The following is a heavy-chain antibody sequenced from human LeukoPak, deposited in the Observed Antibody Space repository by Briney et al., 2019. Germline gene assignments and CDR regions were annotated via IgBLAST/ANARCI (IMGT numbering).Heavy chain of an antibody. D-gene: IGHD3-22*01. V-gene: IGHV4-34*01. J-gene: IGHJ4*02. CDR3: ARGYDSSAYLDY. Sequence: SETLSLTCAVYGGSFSGYYWSWIRQPPGKGLEWIGEINHSGSTNYNPSLKSRVTISVDTSKNQFSLKLSSVTAADTAVYYCARGYDSSAYLDYWGQGTLDTVSS. CDR2: INHSGST. CDR1: GGSFSGYY.